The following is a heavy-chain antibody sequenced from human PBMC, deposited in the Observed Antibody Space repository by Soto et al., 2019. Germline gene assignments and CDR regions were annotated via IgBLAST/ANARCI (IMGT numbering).Heavy chain of an antibody. V-gene: IGHV4-39*01. CDR2: IFHSGTA. D-gene: IGHD3-16*01. CDR1: GGSVSSNSYY. Sequence: QLQLQESGPGLVKPSETLSLICSVSGGSVSSNSYYWGWIRQPPGRRLEWIGSIFHSGTAYYNPSLMGRVTLSVDTSKTQFSLKLTSVTAADTAVYYCARLPEKHFGYDYGMDVWGQGTTVTVSS. J-gene: IGHJ6*02. CDR3: ARLPEKHFGYDYGMDV.